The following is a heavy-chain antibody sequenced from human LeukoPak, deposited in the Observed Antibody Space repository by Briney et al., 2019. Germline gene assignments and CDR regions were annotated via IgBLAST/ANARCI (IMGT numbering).Heavy chain of an antibody. CDR2: IYYSGST. CDR1: GGSISSYY. CDR3: ARGEYDSSGYYRDY. V-gene: IGHV4-59*01. D-gene: IGHD3-22*01. Sequence: SETLSLTCTVSGGSISSYYWSWIRQPPGKGLDWIGYIYYSGSTNYNPSLKSRVTISVDTSKNQFSLKLSSVTTADTAVYYCARGEYDSSGYYRDYWGQGTLVTVSS. J-gene: IGHJ4*02.